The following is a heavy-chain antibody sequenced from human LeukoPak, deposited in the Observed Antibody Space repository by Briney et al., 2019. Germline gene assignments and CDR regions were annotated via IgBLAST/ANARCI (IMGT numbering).Heavy chain of an antibody. Sequence: GGSLRLSCLASGLTVSSNYMSWVRHAPGKGLEWVAVIYSGGNTYYADPVKGRFTISRDNSKNMLYLQIHNLRADDTAVYYCVKNSGIYLYYFDYWGQGTLVTVSS. CDR3: VKNSGIYLYYFDY. D-gene: IGHD1-26*01. V-gene: IGHV3-53*01. CDR1: GLTVSSNY. J-gene: IGHJ4*02. CDR2: IYSGGNT.